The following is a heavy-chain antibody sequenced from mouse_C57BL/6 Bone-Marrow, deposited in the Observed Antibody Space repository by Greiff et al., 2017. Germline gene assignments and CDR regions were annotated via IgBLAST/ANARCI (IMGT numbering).Heavy chain of an antibody. J-gene: IGHJ1*03. V-gene: IGHV1-55*01. CDR3: ARPGGFNAWYFDV. CDR1: GYTFTSYW. Sequence: QVQLQQPGAELVKPGASVKMSCKASGYTFTSYWITWVKQRPGQGLEWIGDIYPGSGSTNYNEKFKSKATLTVDTASSTAYMQLSSLTSEDSAVYYCARPGGFNAWYFDVWGTGTTVTVSS. CDR2: IYPGSGST.